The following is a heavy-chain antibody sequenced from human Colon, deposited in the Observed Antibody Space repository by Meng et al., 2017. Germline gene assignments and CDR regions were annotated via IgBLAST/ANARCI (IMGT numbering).Heavy chain of an antibody. J-gene: IGHJ4*02. D-gene: IGHD3-22*01. CDR3: ARDLSSARYYFDN. V-gene: IGHV6-1*01. CDR2: TYYRSRWYN. Sequence: QVQLQQSGPGLVKPSQNLSLTCAISGDSVSSYSAAWDWIRQSPSRGLEWLGRTYYRSRWYNDYAVSLKGRITITPDTFKNLFSLHLNSVTPEDTAIYYCARDLSSARYYFDNWGQGILVTVSS. CDR1: GDSVSSYSAA.